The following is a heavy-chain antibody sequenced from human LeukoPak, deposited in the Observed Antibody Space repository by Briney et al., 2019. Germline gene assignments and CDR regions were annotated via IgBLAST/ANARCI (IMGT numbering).Heavy chain of an antibody. D-gene: IGHD3-22*01. Sequence: PGGSLRLSCAASGFNFDDYAMSWVRQAPGKGLEWVSGINRNGGSIGYAESVKGRFTFSRDNDKNSLYLEMNSLRVEDTAFYYCARAATPRRYESSGYYQYYFDYWGQGTLVTVSS. CDR1: GFNFDDYA. V-gene: IGHV3-20*04. CDR2: INRNGGSI. J-gene: IGHJ4*02. CDR3: ARAATPRRYESSGYYQYYFDY.